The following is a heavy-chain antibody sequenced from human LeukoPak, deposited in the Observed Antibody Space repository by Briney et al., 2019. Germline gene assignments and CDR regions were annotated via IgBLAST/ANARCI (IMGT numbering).Heavy chain of an antibody. J-gene: IGHJ4*02. Sequence: GGSLRLSCAASGFTFSSYSMNWVRQAPGKGLEWVSSISSSSSTIYYADSVKGRFTISRDNAKNSLYLQMNSLRAEDTAVYYCARGGSGNYYTLFDYWGQGTLVTVSS. V-gene: IGHV3-48*01. CDR1: GFTFSSYS. CDR2: ISSSSSTI. D-gene: IGHD3-10*01. CDR3: ARGGSGNYYTLFDY.